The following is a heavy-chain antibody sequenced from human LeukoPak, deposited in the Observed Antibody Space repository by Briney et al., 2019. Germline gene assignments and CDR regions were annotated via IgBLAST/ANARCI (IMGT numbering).Heavy chain of an antibody. CDR1: GFTFSSYA. CDR2: ISSNGGST. J-gene: IGHJ4*02. CDR3: ARKVGATGIYFDY. D-gene: IGHD1-26*01. V-gene: IGHV3-64*01. Sequence: GRSLRLSCAASGFTFSSYAMHWVRQAPGKGLEYVSAISSNGGSTYYANSVKGRFTISRDNSKNTLYLQMGSLRAEDMAVYYCARKVGATGIYFDYWGQGTLVTVSS.